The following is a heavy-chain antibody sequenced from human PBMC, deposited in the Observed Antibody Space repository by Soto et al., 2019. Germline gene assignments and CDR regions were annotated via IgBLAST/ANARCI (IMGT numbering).Heavy chain of an antibody. J-gene: IGHJ3*01. V-gene: IGHV3-53*01. CDR3: ATWHEREHAYDV. CDR1: GLTVSGKKY. Sequence: DVQLVESGGGLMQPGESLSLSCAASGLTVSGKKYVAWVRQAPGQGLEWVSALSVVDGSFYSDSVKDRFTTSSDSSKTTVYLQMNDLRPADTAVYYCATWHEREHAYDVWVQGTTVTVSS. CDR2: LSVVDGS. D-gene: IGHD1-1*01.